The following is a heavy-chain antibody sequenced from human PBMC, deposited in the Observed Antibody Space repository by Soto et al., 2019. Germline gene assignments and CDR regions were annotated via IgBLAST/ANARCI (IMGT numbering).Heavy chain of an antibody. Sequence: ASVKVSCKASGFAFTSSAVPWVRQARGQRLEWIGWIVVGSGNTNYAQKVQERVTITRDMSTSTAYMELSSLRSEDTALYFFTERTAYDILTGYVYGMDVWGQGTTVTVSS. CDR2: IVVGSGNT. J-gene: IGHJ6*02. D-gene: IGHD3-9*01. CDR1: GFAFTSSA. CDR3: TERTAYDILTGYVYGMDV. V-gene: IGHV1-58*01.